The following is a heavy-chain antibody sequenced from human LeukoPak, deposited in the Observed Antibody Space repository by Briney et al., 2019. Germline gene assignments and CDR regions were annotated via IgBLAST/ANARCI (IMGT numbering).Heavy chain of an antibody. Sequence: ESLKISCKGSGYSFTRYWISGVRPMAGKGRAWMGTIDPSDSYTNYRPSSQGHVTISADKTINTHYLQWSSLKASDTAMYYCARLRGHSGDFDYWLQRTLVTDCS. J-gene: IGHJ4*02. V-gene: IGHV5-10-1*01. CDR1: GYSFTRYW. CDR2: IDPSDSYT. D-gene: IGHD2-15*01. CDR3: ARLRGHSGDFDY.